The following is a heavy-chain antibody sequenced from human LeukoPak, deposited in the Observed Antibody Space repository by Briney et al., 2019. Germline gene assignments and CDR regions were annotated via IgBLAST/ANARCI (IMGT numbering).Heavy chain of an antibody. CDR2: ISSSSSYI. Sequence: GGSLRLSCAASGFTFSSYSMNWVRQAPGKGLEGVSSISSSSSYIYYADSVKGRFTISRDNAKNSLYLQMNGLRAEDTAVYYCARDNYYYDSSGYYFAFDIWGQATMATVSS. CDR3: ARDNYYYDSSGYYFAFDI. D-gene: IGHD3-22*01. J-gene: IGHJ3*02. CDR1: GFTFSSYS. V-gene: IGHV3-21*01.